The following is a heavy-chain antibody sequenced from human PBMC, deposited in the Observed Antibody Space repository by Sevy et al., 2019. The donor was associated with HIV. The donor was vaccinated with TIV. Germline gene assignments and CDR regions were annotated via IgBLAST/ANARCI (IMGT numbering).Heavy chain of an antibody. Sequence: SETLSLNCTVSGGSISDYYWSWIRQPPGKGLEWIGYFYYGSGTTYYNPSLKSRVTISIDTSKNQFSLKVSSVTVADTDVYYYARQGATVNPLYGFHIWGQGTMVTVSS. D-gene: IGHD4-4*01. CDR1: GGSISDYY. J-gene: IGHJ3*02. CDR2: FYYGSGTT. CDR3: ARQGATVNPLYGFHI. V-gene: IGHV4-59*08.